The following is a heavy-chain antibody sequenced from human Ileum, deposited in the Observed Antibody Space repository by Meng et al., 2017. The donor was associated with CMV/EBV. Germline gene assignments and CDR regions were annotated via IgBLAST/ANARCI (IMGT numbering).Heavy chain of an antibody. Sequence: GESLKISCAASGFTFSSYAMSWVRQAPGKGLEWVSAISGSGDGTYYADSVKGRFTISRDNSKNTLYLQMNSLRAEDTAVYYCAKRRTGNFDYWGQGTLGTVSS. D-gene: IGHD1-1*01. V-gene: IGHV3-23*01. CDR1: GFTFSSYA. J-gene: IGHJ4*02. CDR2: ISGSGDGT. CDR3: AKRRTGNFDY.